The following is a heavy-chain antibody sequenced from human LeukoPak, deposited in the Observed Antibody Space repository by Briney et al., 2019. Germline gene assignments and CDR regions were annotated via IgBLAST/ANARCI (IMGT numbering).Heavy chain of an antibody. V-gene: IGHV4-59*01. D-gene: IGHD6-19*01. Sequence: TSETLSLTCTVSGGSISSYYWSWIRQPPGKGLEWIGYIYYSGSTNYNPSLKSRVTISVDTSKNQFSLKLSSVTAADTAVYYCARSPPSVAGYNWFDPWGQGTLVTVSS. CDR3: ARSPPSVAGYNWFDP. J-gene: IGHJ5*02. CDR2: IYYSGST. CDR1: GGSISSYY.